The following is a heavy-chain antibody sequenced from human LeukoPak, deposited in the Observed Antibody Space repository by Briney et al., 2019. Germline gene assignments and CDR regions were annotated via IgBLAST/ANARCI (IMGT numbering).Heavy chain of an antibody. CDR1: GFTFSSYG. CDR3: AKYLGVGYYDCCGYWWDY. D-gene: IGHD3-22*01. V-gene: IGHV3-30*02. J-gene: IGHJ4*02. Sequence: GGSLRLSCAASGFTFSSYGMDSVRQAASKGLEWVAFIRYDGSNTYYADCVKGRFTISRDNSKNTLYLQMNSQRPEHSAVYYCAKYLGVGYYDCCGYWWDYWGQGTLVTVSS. CDR2: IRYDGSNT.